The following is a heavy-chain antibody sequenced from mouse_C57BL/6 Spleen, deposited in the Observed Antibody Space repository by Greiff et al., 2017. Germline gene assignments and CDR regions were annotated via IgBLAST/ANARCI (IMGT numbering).Heavy chain of an antibody. D-gene: IGHD1-1*01. CDR1: GYTFTDYN. CDR3: ANYYGSGFAY. J-gene: IGHJ3*01. Sequence: VHVKQSGPELVKPGASVKMSCKASGYTFTDYNMHWVKQSHGKSLEWIGYINPNNGGTSYNQKFKGKATLTVNKSSSTAYMELRSLTSEDSAVYYCANYYGSGFAYWGQGTLVTVSA. CDR2: INPNNGGT. V-gene: IGHV1-22*01.